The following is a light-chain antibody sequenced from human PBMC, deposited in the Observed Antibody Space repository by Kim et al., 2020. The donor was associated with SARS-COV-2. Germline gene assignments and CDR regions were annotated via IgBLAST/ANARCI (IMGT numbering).Light chain of an antibody. Sequence: ETVLTQSPATLSLSPGERATLSGRASQSVGNNYLAWYQHKPGQAPRLLIYDASNRATGIPARFSGSGSGTDFTLTISSLEPEDFAVYYCQQRANWLTFGGGTKVDIK. CDR3: QQRANWLT. J-gene: IGKJ4*01. CDR2: DAS. CDR1: QSVGNNY. V-gene: IGKV3-11*01.